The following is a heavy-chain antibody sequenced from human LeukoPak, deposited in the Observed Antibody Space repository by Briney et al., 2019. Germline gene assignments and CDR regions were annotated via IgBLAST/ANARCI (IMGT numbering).Heavy chain of an antibody. D-gene: IGHD6-13*01. J-gene: IGHJ4*02. V-gene: IGHV3-23*01. CDR3: AKDGRSWYPGTGFDY. CDR2: ISGSGGST. CDR1: GDTFSSYA. Sequence: GGTLRHSCAVSGDTFSSYAKSWVRQPPPKGLVWVSAISGSGGSTYYADSVKGRFTSSRDNSKNTLYLQMNSLRAEDTAVYYCAKDGRSWYPGTGFDYWGQGTLVTVSS.